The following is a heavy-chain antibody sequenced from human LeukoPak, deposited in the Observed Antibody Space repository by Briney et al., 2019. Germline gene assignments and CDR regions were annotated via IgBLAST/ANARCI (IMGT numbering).Heavy chain of an antibody. CDR3: ASFGGWYLDSYYFDY. J-gene: IGHJ4*02. CDR1: GYSITSSSW. CDR2: IYHSGTT. V-gene: IGHV4-28*01. D-gene: IGHD6-19*01. Sequence: SDTLSLTCAVSGYSITSSSWWGWIRQPPGKGLEWIGYIYHSGTTYYNPSLQSRVTMSVDTSKNQFSLKLSSVTAVDTAVYYCASFGGWYLDSYYFDYWGQGTLVTVSS.